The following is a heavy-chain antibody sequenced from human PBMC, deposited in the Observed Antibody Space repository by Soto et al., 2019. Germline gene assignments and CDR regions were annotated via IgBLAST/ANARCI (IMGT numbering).Heavy chain of an antibody. V-gene: IGHV3-48*02. CDR2: ISNSGSSK. J-gene: IGHJ4*02. Sequence: EVQLVESGGGLVQPGGSLRLSCAASGFTFTGYSMNWVRQTPGKGLEWISDISNSGSSKYYADSVKGRFTISRDNAKNSLYLQMISLRDYDTAVYYCAKSGLGGWYYFDSWGQGTLVTVSS. CDR3: AKSGLGGWYYFDS. D-gene: IGHD6-19*01. CDR1: GFTFTGYS.